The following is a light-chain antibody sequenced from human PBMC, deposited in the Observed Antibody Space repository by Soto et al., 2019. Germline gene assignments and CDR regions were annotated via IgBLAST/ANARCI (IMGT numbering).Light chain of an antibody. CDR3: QQRSNWPPD. CDR1: QSVSSY. Sequence: EIVLTQSPATLSLSPGERATLSCRASQSVSSYLAWYQQKPGQAPRLLIYDASNRATGIPARFSGGGSGTDFTLPIRSIETEDFAVYYCQQRSNWPPDFGPGTKVDIK. CDR2: DAS. V-gene: IGKV3-11*01. J-gene: IGKJ3*01.